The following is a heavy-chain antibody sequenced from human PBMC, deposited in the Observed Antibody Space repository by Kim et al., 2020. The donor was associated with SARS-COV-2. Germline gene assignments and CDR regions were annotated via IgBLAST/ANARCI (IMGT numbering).Heavy chain of an antibody. D-gene: IGHD3-3*01. Sequence: LKSRVTISVDTSKNQFSLKLSSVTAADTAVYYCAGVVHYDFWSGYSGFDYWGQGTLVTVSS. CDR3: AGVVHYDFWSGYSGFDY. J-gene: IGHJ4*02. V-gene: IGHV4-30-2*04.